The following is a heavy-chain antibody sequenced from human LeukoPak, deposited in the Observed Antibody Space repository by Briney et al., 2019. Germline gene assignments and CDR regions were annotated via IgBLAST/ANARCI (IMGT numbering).Heavy chain of an antibody. CDR3: TTDGRLWFGENH. Sequence: GGSLRLSCAASGFTFSNAWLTWVRQAPGKGLEWVGRIKSKTDGGTTDYAAPVKGRFTISRDDSKNTLYLQMNSLKTEDTAVYYCTTDGRLWFGENHWGQGTLVTVSS. J-gene: IGHJ5*02. CDR2: IKSKTDGGTT. D-gene: IGHD3-10*01. CDR1: GFTFSNAW. V-gene: IGHV3-15*01.